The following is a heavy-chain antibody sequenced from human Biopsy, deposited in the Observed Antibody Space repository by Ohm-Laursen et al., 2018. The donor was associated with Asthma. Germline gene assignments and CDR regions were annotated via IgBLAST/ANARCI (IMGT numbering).Heavy chain of an antibody. D-gene: IGHD3-22*01. V-gene: IGHV3-23*01. CDR2: ITGSGGFT. J-gene: IGHJ4*02. CDR3: ARGDSSNWPHYYFDY. Sequence: LSLTCAASGFTFSNYAMSWVRQAPGKGLEWVSSITGSGGFTYYADSVKGRFTISRDKSENTLYLQMNSLRAEDTAVYYCARGDSSNWPHYYFDYWGQGTLVTVSS. CDR1: GFTFSNYA.